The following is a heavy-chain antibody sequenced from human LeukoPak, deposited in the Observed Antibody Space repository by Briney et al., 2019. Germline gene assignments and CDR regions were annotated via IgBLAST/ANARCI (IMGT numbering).Heavy chain of an antibody. D-gene: IGHD2-2*01. CDR3: ARRRTTGLSGYMDV. V-gene: IGHV4-59*08. J-gene: IGHJ6*03. CDR1: GGSISSYY. Sequence: SETLSPTCTVSGGSISSYYWSWIRQPPGKGLEWIGDIDYSGSTNYNPSLKSRVTISVGTSKNHFSLRLGSLTAADTAMYYCARRRTTGLSGYMDVWGKGTTVTVSS. CDR2: IDYSGST.